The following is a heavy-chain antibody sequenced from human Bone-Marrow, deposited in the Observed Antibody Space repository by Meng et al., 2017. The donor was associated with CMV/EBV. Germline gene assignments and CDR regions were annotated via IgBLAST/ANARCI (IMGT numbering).Heavy chain of an antibody. Sequence: SVKVSCKASGGTLRNYAISWVRQAPGQGLEWMGGILPIFAQVTYAQKFQARVTITTDESTTTAYMELSRLRSEDTAMYYCALISYCTSVTCYYLDYWGQGTLVTVSS. CDR1: GGTLRNYA. V-gene: IGHV1-69*05. D-gene: IGHD2-8*02. CDR3: ALISYCTSVTCYYLDY. CDR2: ILPIFAQV. J-gene: IGHJ4*02.